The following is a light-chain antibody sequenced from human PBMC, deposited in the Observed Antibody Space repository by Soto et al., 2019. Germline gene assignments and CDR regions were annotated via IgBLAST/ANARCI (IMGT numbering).Light chain of an antibody. CDR2: GAS. V-gene: IGKV3-20*01. Sequence: EIVLTQSPGTLSLSPGERATLSCRASQSVSSNFLAWYQQKPGQAPRLLIYGASSRAFGIPDRFSGSRLGTDFTLTISRLEPEDFAVYYCHQYDTSPWTFGQGTKVEIK. CDR1: QSVSSNF. CDR3: HQYDTSPWT. J-gene: IGKJ1*01.